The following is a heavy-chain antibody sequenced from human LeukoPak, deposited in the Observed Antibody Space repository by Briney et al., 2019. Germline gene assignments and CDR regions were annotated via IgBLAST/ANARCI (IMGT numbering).Heavy chain of an antibody. CDR3: ARGWLWGILP. D-gene: IGHD3-16*01. Sequence: NPSETLSLTCTVSGGSISSSSYYWGWIRQPPGKGLEWIGSIYYSGSTYYNPSLKSRVTISVDTSKNQFSLKLSSVTAADTAVYYCARGWLWGILPWGQGTTVTVSS. V-gene: IGHV4-39*07. J-gene: IGHJ6*02. CDR2: IYYSGST. CDR1: GGSISSSSYY.